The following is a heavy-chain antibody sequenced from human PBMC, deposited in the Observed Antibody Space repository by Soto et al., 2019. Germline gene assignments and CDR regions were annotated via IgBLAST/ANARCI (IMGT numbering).Heavy chain of an antibody. CDR2: INAGNGNT. CDR1: GYTFTSYA. Sequence: ASVKVSCKASGYTFTSYAMHWVRQAPGQRLEWMGWINAGNGNTKYSQKFQGRVTITGDTSASTAYMELSSLRSEDTAVYYCASGRYYDFWSGSGAFDIWGQGTMVTVSS. CDR3: ASGRYYDFWSGSGAFDI. V-gene: IGHV1-3*01. J-gene: IGHJ3*02. D-gene: IGHD3-3*01.